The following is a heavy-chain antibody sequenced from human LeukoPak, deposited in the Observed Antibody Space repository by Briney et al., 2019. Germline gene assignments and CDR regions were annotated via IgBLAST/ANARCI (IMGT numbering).Heavy chain of an antibody. J-gene: IGHJ4*02. CDR1: GGSISSSSYC. CDR3: ARERNWNFDY. D-gene: IGHD1-20*01. CDR2: IYDSGST. Sequence: SETLSLTCTVSGGSISSSSYCWGWIRQPPGKGLEWIGSIYDSGSTYYNPSLKSRVTISVDTSKNQFSLKLSSVTAADTAVYYCARERNWNFDYWGQGPLVTVSS. V-gene: IGHV4-39*07.